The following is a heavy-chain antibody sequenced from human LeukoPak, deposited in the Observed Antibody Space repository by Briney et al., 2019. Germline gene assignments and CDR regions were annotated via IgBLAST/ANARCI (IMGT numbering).Heavy chain of an antibody. V-gene: IGHV1-2*02. D-gene: IGHD4-17*01. Sequence: ASVKVSCKASGYTFTGYYMHWVRQAPGQGLEWMGWINPNSGGTDYAQKFQGRVTMTRDTSTSTVYMELSSLRSEDTAVYYCARDCDYGEGVVWFDPWGQGTLVTVSS. CDR3: ARDCDYGEGVVWFDP. CDR1: GYTFTGYY. J-gene: IGHJ5*02. CDR2: INPNSGGT.